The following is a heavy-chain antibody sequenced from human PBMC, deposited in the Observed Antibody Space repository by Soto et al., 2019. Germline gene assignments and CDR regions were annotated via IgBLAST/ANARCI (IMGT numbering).Heavy chain of an antibody. CDR1: GYSFTSYW. CDR3: ARLFPESASSGYYATPDY. J-gene: IGHJ4*02. CDR2: FDSCGSYT. D-gene: IGHD3-22*01. Sequence: GEALKTSRKGPGYSFTSYWISLVRQMPGKGVEWVGRFDSCGSYTNYSPSFQGHVTISADKSISTAYLQWSRMKASDTAMYYCARLFPESASSGYYATPDYWGQGTLVTVSS. V-gene: IGHV5-10-1*01.